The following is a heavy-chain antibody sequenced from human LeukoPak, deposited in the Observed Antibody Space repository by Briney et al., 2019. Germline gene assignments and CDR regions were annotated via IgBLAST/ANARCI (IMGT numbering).Heavy chain of an antibody. J-gene: IGHJ4*02. Sequence: GGSLRLSCSASGFAFSSYAMHWVRQAPGKALDYVSSITSDGGTTYYADSVKGRFTISRDNSKNTFYLQMNSLRAEDTAVYYCAKEGTAGRAPFADSWGQGTLVTVSS. CDR3: AKEGTAGRAPFADS. CDR1: GFAFSSYA. CDR2: ITSDGGTT. D-gene: IGHD6-13*01. V-gene: IGHV3-64*04.